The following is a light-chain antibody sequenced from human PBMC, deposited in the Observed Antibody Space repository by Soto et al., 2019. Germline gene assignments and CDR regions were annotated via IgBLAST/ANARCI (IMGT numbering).Light chain of an antibody. CDR2: EVS. V-gene: IGLV2-14*01. J-gene: IGLJ1*01. CDR1: SSDVGGYKY. CDR3: NSYTSTYTGV. Sequence: QSVLTQPASVSGSPGQSITISCAGTSSDVGGYKYVSWYQQHPGKAPKLMIYEVSNRPSGVSNRFSGSKSGNTASLTISGLQAEDEADYHCNSYTSTYTGVFGTGTKLTVL.